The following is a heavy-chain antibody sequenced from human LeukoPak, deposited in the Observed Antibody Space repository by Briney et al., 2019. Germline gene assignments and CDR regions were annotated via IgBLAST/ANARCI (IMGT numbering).Heavy chain of an antibody. V-gene: IGHV3-7*01. CDR1: GFTFSSYW. CDR2: IKQDGSEK. CDR3: ARELEMATNTLDY. D-gene: IGHD5-24*01. Sequence: GGSLRLSCAASGFTFSSYWMSWVRQAPGKGLEWVANIKQDGSEKYYVDSVKGRFTISRDNAKNSLYLQMNSLRAEDTAVYYCARELEMATNTLDYWGQGTLATVSS. J-gene: IGHJ4*02.